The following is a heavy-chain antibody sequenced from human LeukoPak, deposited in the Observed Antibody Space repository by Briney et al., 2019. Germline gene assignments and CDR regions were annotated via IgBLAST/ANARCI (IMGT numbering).Heavy chain of an antibody. D-gene: IGHD3-16*02. CDR3: KRGSYRYTSDY. CDR2: ISGSGGST. J-gene: IGHJ4*02. CDR1: GFTFSSYA. Sequence: GGSLRLSCAASGFTFSSYAMSWVRQAPGKGLEWVSAISGSGGSTYYADSVKGRFTISRDNSKNTLYLQMNSLRAEDTAVYYCKRGSYRYTSDYWGQGTLVTVSS. V-gene: IGHV3-23*01.